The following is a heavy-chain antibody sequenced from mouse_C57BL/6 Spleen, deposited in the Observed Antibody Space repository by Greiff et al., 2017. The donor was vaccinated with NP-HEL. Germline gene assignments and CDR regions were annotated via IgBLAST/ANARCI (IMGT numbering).Heavy chain of an antibody. CDR3: ASNWDEGTWFAY. CDR1: GFSLTSYG. J-gene: IGHJ3*01. Sequence: VKLVESGPGLVQPSQSLSITCTVSGFSLTSYGVHWVRQSPGKGLEWLGVIWSGGSTDYNAAFISRLSISKDNSKSQVFFKMNSLQADDTAIYYCASNWDEGTWFAYWGQGTLVTVSA. CDR2: IWSGGST. D-gene: IGHD4-1*01. V-gene: IGHV2-2*01.